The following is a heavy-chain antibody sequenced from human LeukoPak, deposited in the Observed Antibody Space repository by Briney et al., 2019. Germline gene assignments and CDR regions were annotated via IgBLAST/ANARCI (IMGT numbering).Heavy chain of an antibody. V-gene: IGHV4-4*07. J-gene: IGHJ5*02. CDR2: IHTSGST. Sequence: SETLSLTCTVSGVSISSDYCHSIRQPAGKGLEWIGRIHTSGSTNYSPSLKSRVTMSVDTPKDQFSLKLSSVPAADTAVYYCAREAYSYGYPFDPWGQGILVTVSS. D-gene: IGHD5-18*01. CDR3: AREAYSYGYPFDP. CDR1: GVSISSDY.